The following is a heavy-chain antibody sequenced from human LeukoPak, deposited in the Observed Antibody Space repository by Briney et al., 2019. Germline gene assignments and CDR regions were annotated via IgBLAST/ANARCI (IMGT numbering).Heavy chain of an antibody. J-gene: IGHJ4*02. Sequence: SETLSLTCTVSGGSISSGSYYWSWIRQPAGKGLEWIGRIYTSGSTDYNPSLKSRVTISVDTSKNQFSLKLSSVTAADTAVYYCARQTGSGLFILPGGQGTLVTVSS. CDR3: ARQTGSGLFILP. CDR1: GGSISSGSYY. CDR2: IYTSGST. D-gene: IGHD3/OR15-3a*01. V-gene: IGHV4-61*02.